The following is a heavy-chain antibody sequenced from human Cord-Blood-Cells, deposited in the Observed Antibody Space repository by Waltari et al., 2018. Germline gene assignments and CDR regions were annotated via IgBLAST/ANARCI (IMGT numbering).Heavy chain of an antibody. D-gene: IGHD1-1*01. J-gene: IGHJ3*02. Sequence: QVQLVQSGAEVKKPGSSVTVSCKASGGTSGRYDISWVRQAPGQGREWMGGIIPIFGTANYAQKFQGRVTITADESTSTAYMELSSLRSEDTAVYYCAREGTGHDAFDIWGQGTMVTVSS. CDR2: IIPIFGTA. CDR3: AREGTGHDAFDI. CDR1: GGTSGRYD. V-gene: IGHV1-69*01.